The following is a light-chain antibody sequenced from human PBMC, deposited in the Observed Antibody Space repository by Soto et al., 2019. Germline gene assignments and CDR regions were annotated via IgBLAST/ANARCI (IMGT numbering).Light chain of an antibody. CDR2: EVT. V-gene: IGLV2-8*01. CDR1: SSDVGGYNY. Sequence: QSALPQPPSASGSPGQSVTISCTGTSSDVGGYNYVSWYQQHPGKAPKLVIYEVTKRPSGLPDRFAGSKSGNTDSRTVSRLQADDEADYYCSSFTGASTIFGTGTKVTVL. J-gene: IGLJ1*01. CDR3: SSFTGASTI.